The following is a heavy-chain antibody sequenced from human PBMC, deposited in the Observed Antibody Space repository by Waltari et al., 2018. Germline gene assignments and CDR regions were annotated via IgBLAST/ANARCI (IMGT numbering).Heavy chain of an antibody. V-gene: IGHV3-23*03. CDR2: IYSGGST. CDR3: AKDLGIRDAFDI. Sequence: EVQLLESGGGLVQPGGSLRLSCAASGFTFSSYAMSWVRQAPGKGLEGVSVIYSGGSTYYADSVKGRFTISRDNSKNTLYLQMNSLRGEDTAVYYCAKDLGIRDAFDIWGQGTMVTVSS. D-gene: IGHD2-21*01. J-gene: IGHJ3*02. CDR1: GFTFSSYA.